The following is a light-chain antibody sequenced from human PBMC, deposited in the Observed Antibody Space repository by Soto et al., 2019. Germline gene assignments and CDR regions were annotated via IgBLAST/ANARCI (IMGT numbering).Light chain of an antibody. CDR3: QQYNNWPPLT. CDR2: GAS. V-gene: IGKV3D-15*01. J-gene: IGKJ4*01. CDR1: QTVNSN. Sequence: EIVMTQSPATLSVSPGERATLSCRASQTVNSNLAWYQKKPGQAPRLLIYGASTRAPGIPARFSGSGSGTEFTLTISSLQFEDFAVYYCQQYNNWPPLTFGGGTKVDIK.